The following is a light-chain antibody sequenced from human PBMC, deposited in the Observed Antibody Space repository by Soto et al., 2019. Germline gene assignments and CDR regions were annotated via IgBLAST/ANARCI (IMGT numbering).Light chain of an antibody. V-gene: IGLV2-14*01. CDR3: TSYTSTSTLV. J-gene: IGLJ1*01. Sequence: QSALTQPASVSGSPGQSSTISCTGTSSDIGGYNYVSLYQQHPGKAPKLMIYDVSNRPSGVSNRFSGSKSGNTASLTISGLQAEDAADFYCTSYTSTSTLVFGTGTKVTVL. CDR2: DVS. CDR1: SSDIGGYNY.